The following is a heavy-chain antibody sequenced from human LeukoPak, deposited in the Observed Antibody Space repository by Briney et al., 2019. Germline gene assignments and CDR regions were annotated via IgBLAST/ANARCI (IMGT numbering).Heavy chain of an antibody. CDR3: AKDQGTSPRITLYYFDY. J-gene: IGHJ4*02. D-gene: IGHD2/OR15-2a*01. Sequence: PGGPLRLSCAASGFTFSSYAMSWVRQAPGKGLEWVSAISGSGGSTYYADSVKGRFTISRDNSKNTLYLQMNSLRAEDTAVYYCAKDQGTSPRITLYYFDYWGQGTLVTVSS. V-gene: IGHV3-23*01. CDR2: ISGSGGST. CDR1: GFTFSSYA.